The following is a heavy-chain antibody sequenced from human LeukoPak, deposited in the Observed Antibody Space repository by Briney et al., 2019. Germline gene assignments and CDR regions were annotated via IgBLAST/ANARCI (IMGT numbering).Heavy chain of an antibody. CDR3: ANTNWGSLDY. CDR1: GFTFSSYG. Sequence: GRSLRLSCAASGFTFSSYGMHWVRQAPGKGLEWVAFIRYDGSNKYYADSVKGRFTISRDNSKNTLYLQMNSLRAEDTAVYYCANTNWGSLDYWGQGTLVTVSS. D-gene: IGHD7-27*01. CDR2: IRYDGSNK. V-gene: IGHV3-30*02. J-gene: IGHJ4*02.